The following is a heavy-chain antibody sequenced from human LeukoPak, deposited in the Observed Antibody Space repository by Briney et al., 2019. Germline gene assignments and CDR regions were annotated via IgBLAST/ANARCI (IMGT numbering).Heavy chain of an antibody. Sequence: GGSLRLSCAASGFTFSSYSMNWARQAPGRGLEWVSYISSSSSTIYFADSVKGRFTISRDNAKNSLYLQMNSLRAEDTAVYHCARRSYSHDAFDIWGQGTMVTVSS. CDR3: ARRSYSHDAFDI. CDR1: GFTFSSYS. CDR2: ISSSSSTI. J-gene: IGHJ3*02. V-gene: IGHV3-48*01. D-gene: IGHD2-21*01.